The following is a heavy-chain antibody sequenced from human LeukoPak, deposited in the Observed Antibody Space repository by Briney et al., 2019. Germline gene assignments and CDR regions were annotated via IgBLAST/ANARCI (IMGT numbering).Heavy chain of an antibody. Sequence: GESLKISCKGSGSSFSTNWIAWVRQTPGKGLEWMGIIYPADSDTRYSPSFQGQVTISADKSISTAYLQWSSLKASDSAMYYCARLRDGYIDNWGQGTLVTVS. CDR3: ARLRDGYIDN. D-gene: IGHD5-24*01. CDR1: GSSFSTNW. J-gene: IGHJ4*02. V-gene: IGHV5-51*01. CDR2: IYPADSDT.